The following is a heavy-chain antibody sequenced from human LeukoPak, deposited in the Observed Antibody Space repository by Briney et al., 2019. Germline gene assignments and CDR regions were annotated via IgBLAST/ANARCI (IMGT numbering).Heavy chain of an antibody. Sequence: NPSETLSLTCTVSGGSISSSSYYWGWIRQPPGKGLEWIGYIYYSGSTYYNPSLKGRVTMSVDTSKNQLSLKLSSVTAADTAVYYCARESNYHGSGTGWFDPWGQGTLVTVSS. CDR3: ARESNYHGSGTGWFDP. J-gene: IGHJ5*02. D-gene: IGHD3-10*01. CDR1: GGSISSSSYY. CDR2: IYYSGST. V-gene: IGHV4-39*07.